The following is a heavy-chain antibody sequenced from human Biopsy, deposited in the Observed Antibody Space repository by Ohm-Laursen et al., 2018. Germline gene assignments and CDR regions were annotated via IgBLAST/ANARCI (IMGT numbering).Heavy chain of an antibody. CDR2: INPSGRYT. CDR3: ARPRGTATAIADGLDY. J-gene: IGHJ4*02. Sequence: ASVKVSCKASGYAFHTYYMHWVRQATGQGLEWLGYINPSGRYTRNAQSFQGRVTMTRDTSTSTVYMELSGLTSDDTAVYYCARPRGTATAIADGLDYWGQGTLVTVSS. D-gene: IGHD2-21*02. CDR1: GYAFHTYY. V-gene: IGHV1-46*02.